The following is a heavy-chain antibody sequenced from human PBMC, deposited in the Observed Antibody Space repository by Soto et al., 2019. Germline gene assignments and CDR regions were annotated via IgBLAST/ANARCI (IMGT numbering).Heavy chain of an antibody. D-gene: IGHD2-8*01. CDR1: GFTFSSYS. J-gene: IGHJ4*02. Sequence: GGSLRLSCAASGFTFSSYSMNWVRQAPGKGLEWVSYISSSSSTIYYADSVQGRFSISRDNPKNSLYLQMNSLRAEDTAVYYCAKARCSTTNCYVPDYWGQGILVTVSS. V-gene: IGHV3-48*01. CDR2: ISSSSSTI. CDR3: AKARCSTTNCYVPDY.